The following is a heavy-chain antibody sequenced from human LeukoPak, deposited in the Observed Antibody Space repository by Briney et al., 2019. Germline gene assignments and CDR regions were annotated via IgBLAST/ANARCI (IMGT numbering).Heavy chain of an antibody. CDR2: IYYSGST. Sequence: PSETLSLTCTVSGGSISSGDYYWSWIRQPPGKGLEWIGYIYYSGSTYYNPSLKSRVTISVDTSKNQFSLKLSSVTAADTAVYYCAREKDYGLNWFDPWGQGTLVTVSS. D-gene: IGHD4-17*01. J-gene: IGHJ5*02. V-gene: IGHV4-30-4*01. CDR3: AREKDYGLNWFDP. CDR1: GGSISSGDYY.